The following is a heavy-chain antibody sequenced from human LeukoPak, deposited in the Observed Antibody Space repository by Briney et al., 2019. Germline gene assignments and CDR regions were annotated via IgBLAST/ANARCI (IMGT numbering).Heavy chain of an antibody. V-gene: IGHV3-7*01. CDR3: ARVRKYYYMDV. CDR2: IKQDGSEK. J-gene: IGHJ6*03. CDR1: GFTFSSYW. Sequence: PGGSLRLSCAASGFTFSSYWMSWVRQAAGKGLEWVANIKQDGSEKYYVDSVKGRFTISRDNAKNSLYLQMNSLRAEDTAVYYCARVRKYYYMDVWGKGTTVTVSS.